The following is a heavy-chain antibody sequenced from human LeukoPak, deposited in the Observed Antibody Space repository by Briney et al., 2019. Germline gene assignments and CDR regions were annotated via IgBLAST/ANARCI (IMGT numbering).Heavy chain of an antibody. CDR1: GGSISSGGYY. J-gene: IGHJ4*02. CDR3: ARDPLPDYGDYDWGY. D-gene: IGHD4-17*01. Sequence: SETLSLTCTVSGGSISSGGYYWSWIRQHPGKGLEWIGYIYYSGSTYYNPSLKSRVTISVDTSKNQFSLKLSSVTAADTAVYYCARDPLPDYGDYDWGYWGQGTLVTVSS. V-gene: IGHV4-31*03. CDR2: IYYSGST.